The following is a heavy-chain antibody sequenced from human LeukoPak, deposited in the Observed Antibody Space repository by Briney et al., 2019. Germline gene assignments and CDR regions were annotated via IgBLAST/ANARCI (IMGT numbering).Heavy chain of an antibody. CDR3: ARERSGYNDC. V-gene: IGHV3-33*01. CDR1: GFTFSNYV. Sequence: GGSLRLSCAASGFTFSNYVMYWVRQAPGKGLESVAVIWHDGTNEYYTDSVKGRFTISRDNSKNTLYLQMDSLRAEDTAVYYCARERSGYNDCWGQGILATVSS. CDR2: IWHDGTNE. D-gene: IGHD5-24*01. J-gene: IGHJ4*02.